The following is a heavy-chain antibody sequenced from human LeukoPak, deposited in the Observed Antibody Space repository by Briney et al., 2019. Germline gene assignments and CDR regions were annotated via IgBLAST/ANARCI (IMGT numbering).Heavy chain of an antibody. J-gene: IGHJ4*02. D-gene: IGHD3-10*01. Sequence: PGGSLRLSRAASGFTFSSYSMNWVRQAPGKGLEWVSSISSSSSYIYYADSVKGRFTISRDNAKNSLYLQMNSLRAEDTAVYYCARNYGSGSYYDYWGQGTLVTVSS. CDR2: ISSSSSYI. V-gene: IGHV3-21*01. CDR1: GFTFSSYS. CDR3: ARNYGSGSYYDY.